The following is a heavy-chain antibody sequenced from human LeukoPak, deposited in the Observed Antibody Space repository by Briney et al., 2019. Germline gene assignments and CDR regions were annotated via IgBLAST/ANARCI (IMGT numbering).Heavy chain of an antibody. Sequence: GGSLRLSCAASGFAFSSFALGWVRQTPGKGLEWVATILPAGKESYRVESVKGRFTVSRDNAKNLLFLQMNSLRADDTAVYYCMSAHGYWGQGTLVTVSS. V-gene: IGHV3-7*01. CDR2: ILPAGKES. CDR3: MSAHGY. CDR1: GFAFSSFA. J-gene: IGHJ4*02.